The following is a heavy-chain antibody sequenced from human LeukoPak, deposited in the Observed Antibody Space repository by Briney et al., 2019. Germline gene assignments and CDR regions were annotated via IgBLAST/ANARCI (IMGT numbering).Heavy chain of an antibody. J-gene: IGHJ4*02. CDR3: ARVTGDSSGYYYFDY. CDR2: IYYSGST. Sequence: SETLSLTWTVSGGSISSSHYYWGWIRQPPGKGLEWIGYIYYSGSTYYNPSLKSRVSISVDTSKNQFSLKLSSVTAADTAVYYCARVTGDSSGYYYFDYWGQGTLVTVSS. CDR1: GGSISSSHYY. V-gene: IGHV4-30-4*08. D-gene: IGHD3-22*01.